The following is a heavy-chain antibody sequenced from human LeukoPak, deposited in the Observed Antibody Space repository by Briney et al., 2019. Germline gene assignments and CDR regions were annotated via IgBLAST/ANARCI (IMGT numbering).Heavy chain of an antibody. CDR3: ANGRTTVVALEY. V-gene: IGHV3-23*01. J-gene: IGHJ4*02. CDR2: ISGSGGST. Sequence: GGSLRLSCAASGFTFSSYAMSWVRQAPGKGLEWVSAISGSGGSTYYAASVKGRFTISRDNSKNTLYLQMNSLRAEDTAVYYCANGRTTVVALEYWGQGTLVTVSS. D-gene: IGHD2-15*01. CDR1: GFTFSSYA.